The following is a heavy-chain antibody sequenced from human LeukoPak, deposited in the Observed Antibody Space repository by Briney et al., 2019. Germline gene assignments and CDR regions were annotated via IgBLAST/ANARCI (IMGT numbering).Heavy chain of an antibody. D-gene: IGHD6-19*01. CDR1: GFTFSGYY. CDR3: ARVRVAANWFDP. V-gene: IGHV3-11*01. CDR2: ISSSGSTI. J-gene: IGHJ5*02. Sequence: GGSLRLSCAASGFTFSGYYMSWIRQAPGKGLEWVSYISSSGSTIYYADSVEGRFTISRDNAKNSLYLQMNSLRAEDTAVYYCARVRVAANWFDPWGQGTLVTVSS.